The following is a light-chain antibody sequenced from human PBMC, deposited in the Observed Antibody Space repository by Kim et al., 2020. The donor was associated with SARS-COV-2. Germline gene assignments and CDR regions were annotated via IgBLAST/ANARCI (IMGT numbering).Light chain of an antibody. V-gene: IGLV6-57*03. J-gene: IGLJ2*01. Sequence: NFMLTQPHSVSESPGKTVTISCTRSSGSIATRYVQWYQQRPASAPTTVIYENNQRPSGVPARFSGSIDSSSNSASLTISGLKTEDEADYYCQSYDSSTVVFGGGTQLTVL. CDR2: ENN. CDR3: QSYDSSTVV. CDR1: SGSIATRY.